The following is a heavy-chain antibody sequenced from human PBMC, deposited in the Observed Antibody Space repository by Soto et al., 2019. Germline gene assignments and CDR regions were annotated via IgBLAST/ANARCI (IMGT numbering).Heavy chain of an antibody. CDR3: ARLVRGTTYRTYYYYGMDV. V-gene: IGHV5-51*01. D-gene: IGHD1-7*01. Sequence: PGESLKISCKGSGYTFTAHWIAWVRQMPGKRLEWMGLIYPDDSDTRYSPSFQGQVTISADKSSNTAYLQWSSLKASDTAMYYCARLVRGTTYRTYYYYGMDVWGQGTTVTVSS. CDR2: IYPDDSDT. J-gene: IGHJ6*02. CDR1: GYTFTAHW.